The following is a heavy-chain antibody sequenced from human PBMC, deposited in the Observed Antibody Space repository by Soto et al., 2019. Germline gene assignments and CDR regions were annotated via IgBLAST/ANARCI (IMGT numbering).Heavy chain of an antibody. CDR3: AHMSKDDRDRSIYGLDV. CDR1: GFSLHTSGVG. Sequence: QITLKESGPTLVKPTQTLTLTCTFSGFSLHTSGVGVGWIRQPPGKALEWLALIYWDHEKRYSPSLRSRLTITKDTSKNQVVLALTNVDPVDTATYFCAHMSKDDRDRSIYGLDVWGPGDTVTVSS. J-gene: IGHJ6*02. CDR2: IYWDHEK. V-gene: IGHV2-5*02. D-gene: IGHD2-21*02.